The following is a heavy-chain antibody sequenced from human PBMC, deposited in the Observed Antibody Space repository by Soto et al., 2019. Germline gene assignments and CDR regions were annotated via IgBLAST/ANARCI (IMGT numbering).Heavy chain of an antibody. V-gene: IGHV4-39*07. CDR3: ARGEDAFFYDGLDV. J-gene: IGHJ6*02. Sequence: SETLSLTCTVSGGSISSSSYYWGWIRQPPGKGLEWIGSVYYRGNTYYNPSLKSRVTTSVDTSKNQFSLKLTSVTAADTAVYYCARGEDAFFYDGLDVWCQGTTVT. CDR2: VYYRGNT. CDR1: GGSISSSSYY.